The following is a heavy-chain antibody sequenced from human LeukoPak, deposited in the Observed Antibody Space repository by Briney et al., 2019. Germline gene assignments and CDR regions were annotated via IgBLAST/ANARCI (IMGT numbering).Heavy chain of an antibody. CDR2: ISHTGST. CDR1: GGSISSSNYY. CDR3: ARGYYYDSSDEGFDP. D-gene: IGHD3-22*01. V-gene: IGHV4-39*01. Sequence: PSETLSLTCTVSGGSISSSNYYWGWIRQSPGMGLDWLGSISHTGSTYHNPSLKSRVTLSVDPSKNQFSLRLTSVTAADTAVYYCARGYYYDSSDEGFDPWGQGTLVTVSS. J-gene: IGHJ5*02.